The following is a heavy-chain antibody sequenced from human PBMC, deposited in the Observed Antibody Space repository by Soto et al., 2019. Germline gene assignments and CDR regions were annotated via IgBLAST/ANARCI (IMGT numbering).Heavy chain of an antibody. Sequence: QVQLVESGGGVVQPGRSLRLSCAASGFTFSSYAMHWVRQAPGKGLEWVAVISYDGSNKYYADSVKGRFTISRDNSKNALYLQMNSLRAEDTAVYYCARDGRYYYVSSGSPPFDYWGQGTLVTVSS. J-gene: IGHJ4*02. V-gene: IGHV3-30-3*01. CDR3: ARDGRYYYVSSGSPPFDY. CDR1: GFTFSSYA. D-gene: IGHD3-22*01. CDR2: ISYDGSNK.